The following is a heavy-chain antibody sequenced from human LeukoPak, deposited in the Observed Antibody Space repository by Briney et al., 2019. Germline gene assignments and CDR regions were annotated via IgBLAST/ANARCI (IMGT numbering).Heavy chain of an antibody. CDR1: GFTFSSYG. D-gene: IGHD5-18*01. Sequence: GRFLRLSCAASGFTFSSYGMHWVRQAPGKGLEWVAVISYDGSNKYYADSVKGRFTISRDNSKNTLYLQMNSLRAEDTAVYYCASRYSYGYSLDYWGQGTLVTVSS. J-gene: IGHJ4*02. CDR2: ISYDGSNK. V-gene: IGHV3-30*03. CDR3: ASRYSYGYSLDY.